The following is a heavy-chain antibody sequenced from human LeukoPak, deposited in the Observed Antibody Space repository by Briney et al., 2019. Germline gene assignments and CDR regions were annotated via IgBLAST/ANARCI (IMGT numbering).Heavy chain of an antibody. D-gene: IGHD3-3*02. J-gene: IGHJ4*02. V-gene: IGHV3-53*04. Sequence: GGSLRLSCAASGFTFSSYAMSWVRQAPGKGLEWVSVIYSGGSTYYADSVKGRFTTSRHNSKNTLYLQMSSLRAEDTAVYYCARLYGTFLEWSPYFDYWGQGTLVTVSS. CDR2: IYSGGST. CDR3: ARLYGTFLEWSPYFDY. CDR1: GFTFSSYA.